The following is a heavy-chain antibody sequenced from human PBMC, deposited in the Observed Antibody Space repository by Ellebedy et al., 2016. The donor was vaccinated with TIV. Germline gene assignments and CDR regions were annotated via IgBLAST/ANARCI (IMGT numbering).Heavy chain of an antibody. D-gene: IGHD3-3*01. CDR1: GYTFISYG. Sequence: ASVKVSCXTSGYTFISYGINWVRQAPGQGLEWMGWISAYNGSTNYAQKVQGRVTMTTDTFTSTAFIDLRRLRSDDTAIYYCARGPWSGWELFGMDVWGQGTTVTVSS. V-gene: IGHV1-18*01. CDR3: ARGPWSGWELFGMDV. CDR2: ISAYNGST. J-gene: IGHJ6*02.